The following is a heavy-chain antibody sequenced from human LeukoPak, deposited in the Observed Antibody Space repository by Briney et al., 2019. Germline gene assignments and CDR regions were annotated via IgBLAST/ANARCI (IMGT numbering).Heavy chain of an antibody. D-gene: IGHD6-19*01. CDR3: AREEEQWLVQGWFDP. V-gene: IGHV1-3*04. CDR1: GYIFTRYA. Sequence: ASVKVSCKASGYIFTRYAIHWVRQAPGQRPEWMGWINTGTGNTKYSQKFQGRVTITRDTSASTAYMELHSLRSEDTAVYYCAREEEQWLVQGWFDPWGQGTQVTVSS. CDR2: INTGTGNT. J-gene: IGHJ5*02.